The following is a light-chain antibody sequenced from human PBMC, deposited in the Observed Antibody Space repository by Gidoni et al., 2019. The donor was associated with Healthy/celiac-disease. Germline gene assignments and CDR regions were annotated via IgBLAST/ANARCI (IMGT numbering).Light chain of an antibody. CDR1: QSISGW. J-gene: IGKJ5*01. V-gene: IGKV1-5*01. CDR3: QQYNSYSPFT. CDR2: DAS. Sequence: DIQMTQSPSTLSESVGDRVTITCRASQSISGWLAWSQQKPGKAPMFLIYDASRLESGVPSRFSGSGSGTECTLTISSLPPDDFATYYCQQYNSYSPFTFGQGTRLEIK.